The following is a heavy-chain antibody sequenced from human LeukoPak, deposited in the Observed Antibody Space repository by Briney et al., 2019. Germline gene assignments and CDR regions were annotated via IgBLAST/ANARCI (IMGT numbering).Heavy chain of an antibody. CDR1: GYTFTSYG. CDR3: ARDEYSSSLYYYYGMDV. J-gene: IGHJ6*02. D-gene: IGHD6-6*01. CDR2: ISAYNGNT. Sequence: ASVKVSCKASGYTFTSYGISWVRQAPGQGLEWMGWISAYNGNTNYAQKPQGRVTMTTDTSTSTAYMELRSLRSDDTAVYYCARDEYSSSLYYYYGMDVWGQGTTVTVSS. V-gene: IGHV1-18*01.